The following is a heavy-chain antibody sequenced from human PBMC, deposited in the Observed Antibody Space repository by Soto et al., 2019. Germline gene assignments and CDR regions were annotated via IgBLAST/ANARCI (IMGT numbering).Heavy chain of an antibody. D-gene: IGHD5-18*01. CDR1: GGSISSYY. J-gene: IGHJ5*02. V-gene: IGHV4-59*01. CDR2: IYYSGST. Sequence: SETLSLTCTVSGGSISSYYWSWIRQPPGKGLEWIGYIYYSGSTNYNPSLKSRVTISVDTSKNQFSLKLSSVTAADTAVYYCARGTWIQLWFTYNWFDPWGQGTLVTVSS. CDR3: ARGTWIQLWFTYNWFDP.